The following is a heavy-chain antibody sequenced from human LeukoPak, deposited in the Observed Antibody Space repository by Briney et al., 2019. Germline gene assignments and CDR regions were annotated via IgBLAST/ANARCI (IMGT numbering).Heavy chain of an antibody. CDR1: GDSISSSNW. J-gene: IGHJ4*02. CDR3: ARVNINNWHSCDY. CDR2: IYHSGSP. V-gene: IGHV4-4*02. Sequence: SETLSLTCTVSGDSISSSNWWGWVRQPPGKGLEWIGEIYHSGSPNYNPSLKSRVTISVDKSRNHFSLNLSSVTAADTAVYYCARVNINNWHSCDYWGQGTLVTVSS. D-gene: IGHD1-1*01.